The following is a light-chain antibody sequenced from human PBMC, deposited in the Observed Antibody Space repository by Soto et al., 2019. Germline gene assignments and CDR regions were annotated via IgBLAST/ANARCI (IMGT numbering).Light chain of an antibody. V-gene: IGLV1-51*01. J-gene: IGLJ2*01. CDR2: DNN. Sequence: QSVLTQPPSVSAAPGQKVTISCSGSSSNIGTYYVSWYQQFPGTAPKLLISDNNRRPSGIPDRFSGSKFGTSATLSITGLQTGDEADYYCGTWDGSLSVGVFGGGTKLTVL. CDR3: GTWDGSLSVGV. CDR1: SSNIGTYY.